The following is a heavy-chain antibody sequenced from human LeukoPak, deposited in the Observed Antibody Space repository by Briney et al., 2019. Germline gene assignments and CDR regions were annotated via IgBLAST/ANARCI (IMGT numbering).Heavy chain of an antibody. V-gene: IGHV1-69*13. CDR1: GDTFNNYA. CDR2: FIPLFGTA. J-gene: IGHJ5*01. D-gene: IGHD1-7*01. Sequence: GVSVKVSCKASGDTFNNYAVSWVRQAPGQGLEWMGAFIPLFGTANYAHNFQGRVTITADGSTNTAYMELSSLKSEDTAVYYCARGPVGTTHDSWGQGTLVTVSS. CDR3: ARGPVGTTHDS.